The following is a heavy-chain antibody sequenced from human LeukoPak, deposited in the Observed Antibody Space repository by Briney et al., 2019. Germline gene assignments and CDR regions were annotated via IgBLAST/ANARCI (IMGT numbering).Heavy chain of an antibody. J-gene: IGHJ6*03. CDR3: VRDPSYGSSWYYYMDV. V-gene: IGHV3-48*04. CDR2: ISSSSFKI. D-gene: IGHD6-13*01. CDR1: EFTFVRYA. Sequence: TGGSLRLSCAASEFTFVRYAMNWVRQAPGKGLEWVSYISSSSFKIGYADSVKGRFTTFRDNSKNSLYLQMDSLRVEDTAVYYCVRDPSYGSSWYYYMDVWGKGTTVTVSS.